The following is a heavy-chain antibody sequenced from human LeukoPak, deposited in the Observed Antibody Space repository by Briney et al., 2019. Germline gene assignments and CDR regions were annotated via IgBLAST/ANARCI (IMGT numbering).Heavy chain of an antibody. CDR3: ARWGIVGHDAFDL. V-gene: IGHV3-33*08. Sequence: PGGSLRLSCAASGFTFSSYAMSWVRQAPGKGLEWVALIRYDGNDHWYGDSAKGRFTISRDNPRDTVYLQMDGLRDEDTAVYYCARWGIVGHDAFDLWGQGTMVTVSS. CDR2: IRYDGNDH. J-gene: IGHJ3*01. CDR1: GFTFSSYA. D-gene: IGHD1-26*01.